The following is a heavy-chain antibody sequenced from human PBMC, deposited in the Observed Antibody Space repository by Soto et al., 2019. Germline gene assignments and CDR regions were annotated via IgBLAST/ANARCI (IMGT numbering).Heavy chain of an antibody. CDR3: AKDHWGSY. V-gene: IGHV3-23*01. CDR1: GFTFSTYA. J-gene: IGHJ4*02. D-gene: IGHD3-16*01. Sequence: EVQLLESGGRLVQPGGSLRLSCAASGFTFSTYAMSWVRQAPGKGLDWVSAISGSGDSTYYADSVKGRFTISRDNSRNTLYLQMTTLRAEDTALYHCAKDHWGSYSGQGTLVTVSS. CDR2: ISGSGDST.